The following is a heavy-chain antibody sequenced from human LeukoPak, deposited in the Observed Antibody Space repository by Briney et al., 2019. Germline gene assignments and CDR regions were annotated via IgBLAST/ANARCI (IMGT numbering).Heavy chain of an antibody. CDR3: ARDQDWNYAFDI. Sequence: GASVKVSCKASGYTFTGYNMHWVRQAPGQGLEWMGWINPNSGGTNYAQKFQGRVTMTRDTSISTAYMDLSRLRSDDTAVYYCARDQDWNYAFDIWGQGTMVTVSS. CDR1: GYTFTGYN. D-gene: IGHD1-7*01. V-gene: IGHV1-2*02. CDR2: INPNSGGT. J-gene: IGHJ3*02.